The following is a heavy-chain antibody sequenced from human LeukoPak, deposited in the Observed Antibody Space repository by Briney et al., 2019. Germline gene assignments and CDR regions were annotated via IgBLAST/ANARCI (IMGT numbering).Heavy chain of an antibody. D-gene: IGHD2-2*01. Sequence: PSETLSLTCAVYGGSFSGYYWSWIRQPPGKGLEWIGEINHSGSTNYNPSLKSRVTISVDTSKNQFSLKLSSVTAADTAVYYCARAGAVPPLDPWGQGTLVTVSS. CDR1: GGSFSGYY. CDR2: INHSGST. CDR3: ARAGAVPPLDP. V-gene: IGHV4-34*01. J-gene: IGHJ5*02.